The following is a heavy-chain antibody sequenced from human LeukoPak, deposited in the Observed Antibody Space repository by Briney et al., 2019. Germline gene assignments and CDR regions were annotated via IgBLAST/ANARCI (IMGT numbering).Heavy chain of an antibody. Sequence: GGSLRLSCAPSGFTFSSYSMNWVRQAPGKGLEWVSSISSSISYIYYADSVKGRFTISRDNAKNSLYLQRNSLRAEDTAVYYCARGCCSRTSFDYWGQGTLVTVSS. CDR3: ARGCCSRTSFDY. CDR2: ISSSISYI. J-gene: IGHJ4*02. D-gene: IGHD2-2*01. V-gene: IGHV3-21*01. CDR1: GFTFSSYS.